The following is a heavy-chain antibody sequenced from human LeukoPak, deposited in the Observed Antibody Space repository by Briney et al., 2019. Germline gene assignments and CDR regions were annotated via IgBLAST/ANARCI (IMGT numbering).Heavy chain of an antibody. CDR1: RFTFSTYS. V-gene: IGHV3-21*01. Sequence: GGSLRLSCAASRFTFSTYSMNWVRQAPGKGLEWVSSISSDSNYIYYADSLKGRFTISRDNAKNSLYLQMISLRAEDTAVYHCARVAFGLYVMDVWGQGTTVTVSS. J-gene: IGHJ6*02. CDR3: ARVAFGLYVMDV. D-gene: IGHD3/OR15-3a*01. CDR2: ISSDSNYI.